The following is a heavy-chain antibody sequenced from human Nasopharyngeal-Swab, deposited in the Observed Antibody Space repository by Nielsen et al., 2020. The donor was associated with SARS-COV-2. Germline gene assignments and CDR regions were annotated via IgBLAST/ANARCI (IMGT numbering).Heavy chain of an antibody. V-gene: IGHV4-4*02. CDR3: ARAQRGLAATIFYDYMDV. CDR2: IYHGGNT. CDR1: GGSIRSSNW. Sequence: LETLSLTCDVSGGSIRSSNWWTWVRQPPGKGLEWIGEIYHGGNTNYNPSLTSRVSISVDKSKNQFSLELTSVTATDTAVYYCARAQRGLAATIFYDYMDVWGKGATVTVSS. J-gene: IGHJ6*03. D-gene: IGHD1-26*01.